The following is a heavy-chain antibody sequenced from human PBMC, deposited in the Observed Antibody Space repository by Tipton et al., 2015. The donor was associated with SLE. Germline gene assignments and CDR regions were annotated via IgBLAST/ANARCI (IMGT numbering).Heavy chain of an antibody. V-gene: IGHV3-9*01. CDR2: ISWNSGSI. J-gene: IGHJ4*02. CDR3: AKDWGSGDYFDY. CDR1: GFTFDDYA. D-gene: IGHD6-25*01. Sequence: SLRLSCAASGFTFDDYAMHWVRQAPGKGLEWVSGISWNSGSIGYADSVKGRFTISRDNAKNSLYLQMNSLGAEDTALYYCAKDWGSGDYFDYWGQGTLVTVSS.